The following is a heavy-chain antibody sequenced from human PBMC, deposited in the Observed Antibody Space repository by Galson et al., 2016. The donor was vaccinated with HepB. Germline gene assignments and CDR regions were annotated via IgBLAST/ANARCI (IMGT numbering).Heavy chain of an antibody. V-gene: IGHV5-51*01. J-gene: IGHJ4*02. Sequence: QSGAEVKKPGESLKISCKGSGYTFTSYWIGWVRQMPGKGLEWMGIIYPGDSDTTYSPSFQGQVTISADKSISTVYLQWSSLTASDTAIYYCARLISGGYTFGYFDYWGQGTLVTVSS. CDR1: GYTFTSYW. CDR3: ARLISGGYTFGYFDY. D-gene: IGHD5-18*01. CDR2: IYPGDSDT.